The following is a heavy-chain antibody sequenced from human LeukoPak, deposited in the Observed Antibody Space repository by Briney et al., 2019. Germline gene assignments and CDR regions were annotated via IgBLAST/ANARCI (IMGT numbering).Heavy chain of an antibody. D-gene: IGHD2/OR15-2a*01. J-gene: IGHJ4*02. Sequence: GGSLRLSCAASGFIFSSYEMNWVRQAPGKGLEWVSYISDSGTTIYYADSVKGRFTISRDNAKNSLYLQMNSLGAEDTAVYYCARRGSTDYWGQGTLVTVSS. V-gene: IGHV3-48*03. CDR2: ISDSGTTI. CDR3: ARRGSTDY. CDR1: GFIFSSYE.